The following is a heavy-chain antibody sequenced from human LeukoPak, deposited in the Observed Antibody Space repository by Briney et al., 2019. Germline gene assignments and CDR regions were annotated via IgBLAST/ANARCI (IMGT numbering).Heavy chain of an antibody. V-gene: IGHV1-18*01. D-gene: IGHD3-22*01. CDR3: AREYYDGSGLKYAFDI. Sequence: GASVKVSCKASGYTFTSYGISWVRQAPGQGLEWMGWVSAYNGNTNYAQKLQGRVTMTTDTSTSTAYMELSRLRFDDTAVYFCAREYYDGSGLKYAFDIWGQGTMVTVSS. CDR1: GYTFTSYG. J-gene: IGHJ3*02. CDR2: VSAYNGNT.